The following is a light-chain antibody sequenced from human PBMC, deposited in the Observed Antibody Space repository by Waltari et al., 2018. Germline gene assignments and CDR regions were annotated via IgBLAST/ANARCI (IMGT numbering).Light chain of an antibody. CDR3: CSYTITSTLV. V-gene: IGLV2-14*03. CDR1: NSAIGGFHD. J-gene: IGLJ2*01. CDR2: DVT. Sequence: QSALTQPASVSGSPGQSLTIPCTGTNSAIGGFHDLSWYQHHPGQAPTLILYDVTKRPSGVSDRFSGSKSGTTASLTISGLHTDDEADYYCCSYTITSTLVFGGGTKLTVL.